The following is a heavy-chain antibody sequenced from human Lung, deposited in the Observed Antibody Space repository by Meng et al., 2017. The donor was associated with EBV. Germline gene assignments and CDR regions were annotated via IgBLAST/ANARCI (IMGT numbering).Heavy chain of an antibody. Sequence: QVLLPVCGSGLRNPSGSLSLTGAGSRGSISRSNWWSWVRQPPGKGLEWIGEIYHSGSTNYNPSLKSRVTISVDKSKNQFSLKLSSVTAADTAVYYCARDEGGNSERGFQHWGQGTLVTVSS. CDR3: ARDEGGNSERGFQH. CDR1: RGSISRSNW. J-gene: IGHJ1*01. V-gene: IGHV4-4*02. D-gene: IGHD4-23*01. CDR2: IYHSGST.